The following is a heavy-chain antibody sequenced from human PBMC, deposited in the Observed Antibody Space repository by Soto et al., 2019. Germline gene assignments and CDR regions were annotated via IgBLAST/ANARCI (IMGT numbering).Heavy chain of an antibody. J-gene: IGHJ4*02. V-gene: IGHV4-39*01. CDR2: IYYNCTT. CDR3: PKNLPRTGRLHY. CDR1: GASITTTTYF. Sequence: SETLSLTCTLSGASITTTTYFCAWIRQPPGRGLEWVGSIYYNCTTAYHPHIKNRDTTHVATSMNQFSLCMTAVTAADTAVYYSPKNLPRTGRLHYWGQGTLVTLSS.